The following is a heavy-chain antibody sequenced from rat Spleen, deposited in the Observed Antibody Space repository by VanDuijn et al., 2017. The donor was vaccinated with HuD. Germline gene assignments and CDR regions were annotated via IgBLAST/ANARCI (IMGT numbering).Heavy chain of an antibody. Sequence: EVQLVESGGGLVQPGRSLNLSCVASGFTFNKYWMTWIRKATGQGLEWIASITNTGGSTYYPDSVKGRFTISRDNAKSTLYLQMNSLRSEDTATFYCIRGGPYVYTTDFYGVVDVWGQGASVTVSS. CDR3: IRGGPYVYTTDFYGVVDV. J-gene: IGHJ4*01. D-gene: IGHD1-6*01. CDR1: GFTFNKYW. CDR2: ITNTGGST. V-gene: IGHV5-31*01.